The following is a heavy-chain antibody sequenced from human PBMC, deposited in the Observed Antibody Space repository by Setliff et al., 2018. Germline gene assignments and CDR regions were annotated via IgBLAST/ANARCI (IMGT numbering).Heavy chain of an antibody. V-gene: IGHV4-39*07. CDR1: GGSISSSSYY. CDR2: INHSGST. J-gene: IGHJ4*02. Sequence: TLSLTCTVSGGSISSSSYYWSWIRQPPGKGLEWIGEINHSGSTNYNPSLKSRVTISVDTSKNQFSLKLSSVTAADTAVYYCARGRIQLWKYYFDYWGQGTLVTVSS. CDR3: ARGRIQLWKYYFDY. D-gene: IGHD5-18*01.